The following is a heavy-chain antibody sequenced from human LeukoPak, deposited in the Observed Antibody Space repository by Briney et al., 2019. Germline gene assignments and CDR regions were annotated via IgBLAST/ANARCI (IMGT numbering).Heavy chain of an antibody. CDR3: ARSRGGNSALVVAFDI. J-gene: IGHJ3*02. CDR2: INHSGST. D-gene: IGHD4-23*01. Sequence: SETLSLTCAVYGGSFSGYYWSWIRQPLGKGLEWIGEINHSGSTNYNPSLKSRVTISVDTSKNQFSLKLSSVTAADTAVYYCARSRGGNSALVVAFDIWGQGTMVTVSS. V-gene: IGHV4-34*01. CDR1: GGSFSGYY.